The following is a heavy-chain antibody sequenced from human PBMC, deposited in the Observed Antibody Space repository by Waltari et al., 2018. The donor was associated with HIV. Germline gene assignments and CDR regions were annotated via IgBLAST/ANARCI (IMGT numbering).Heavy chain of an antibody. V-gene: IGHV1-2*02. D-gene: IGHD2-8*01. CDR1: GYPFTDYY. CDR3: ARDRVAGVRRNGNDF. CDR2: VNPNNGDT. Sequence: QVQLVQSGAEVKKPGASVRVSCKASGYPFTDYYIHWIRQDSGKGLEWMGWVNPNNGDTTYAQKFQGRVTMTRDTSISTIYMDLSGLTTDDTAVFYCARDRVAGVRRNGNDFWGQGTLVTVSS. J-gene: IGHJ4*02.